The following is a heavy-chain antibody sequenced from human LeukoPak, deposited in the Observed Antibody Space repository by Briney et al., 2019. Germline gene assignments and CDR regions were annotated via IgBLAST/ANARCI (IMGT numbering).Heavy chain of an antibody. CDR2: IKQDGSEK. CDR3: AKDRSTYYYDSSGFYPDAFDI. J-gene: IGHJ3*02. CDR1: GFTFSSNW. D-gene: IGHD3-22*01. V-gene: IGHV3-7*01. Sequence: GGSLRLSCVASGFTFSSNWMSWVRQAPGKGLEWVANIKQDGSEKYYVDSVKGRFTISRDNPKNTLYLQMNSLRVEDTAVYYCAKDRSTYYYDSSGFYPDAFDIWGQGTMVTVSS.